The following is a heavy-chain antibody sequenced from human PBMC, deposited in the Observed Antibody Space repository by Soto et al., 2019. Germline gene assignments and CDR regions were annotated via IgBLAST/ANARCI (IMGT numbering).Heavy chain of an antibody. J-gene: IGHJ4*02. CDR1: GGSVSSGSYY. Sequence: ETLFLTCTVSGGSVSSGSYYWSWIRQPPGKGLEWIGYIYYSGSTNYNPSLKSRVTISVDTSKNQLSLKLSSVTAADTAVYYCARRHASAIDYSCQGTLVTVSS. CDR3: ARRHASAIDY. CDR2: IYYSGST. V-gene: IGHV4-61*01.